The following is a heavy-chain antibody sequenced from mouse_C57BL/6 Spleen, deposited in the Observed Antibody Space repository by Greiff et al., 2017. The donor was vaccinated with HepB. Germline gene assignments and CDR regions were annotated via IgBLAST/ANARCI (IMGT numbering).Heavy chain of an antibody. Sequence: EVQLQESGGGLVKPGGSLKLSCAASGFTFSSYAMSWVRQTPEKRLEWVATISDGGSYTYYPDNVKGRFTISRDNAKNNLYLQMSHLKSEDTAMYYCARETNWDYWGQGTTLTVSS. J-gene: IGHJ2*01. CDR1: GFTFSSYA. CDR2: ISDGGSYT. V-gene: IGHV5-4*01. D-gene: IGHD4-1*01. CDR3: ARETNWDY.